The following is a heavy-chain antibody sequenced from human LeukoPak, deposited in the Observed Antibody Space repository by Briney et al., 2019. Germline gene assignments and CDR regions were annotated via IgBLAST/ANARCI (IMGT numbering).Heavy chain of an antibody. D-gene: IGHD6-19*01. CDR1: GYSLSSGYY. V-gene: IGHV4-38-2*02. CDR2: IYHSGST. Sequence: SETLSLTCTVSGYSLSSGYYWGWIRQPPGKGLEWIGSIYHSGSTYYNPSLKSRVTISVDTSKNQFSLKLSSVTAADTAVYYCARQWLANYFDYWGQGTLVTVSS. CDR3: ARQWLANYFDY. J-gene: IGHJ4*02.